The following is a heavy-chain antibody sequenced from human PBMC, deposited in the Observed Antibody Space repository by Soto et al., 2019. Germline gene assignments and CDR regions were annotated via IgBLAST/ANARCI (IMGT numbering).Heavy chain of an antibody. CDR3: GRGPSPRAPAGGTPYYYAMDV. CDR1: GYDFTAYD. J-gene: IGHJ6*02. V-gene: IGHV1-8*02. CDR2: MNPINGAT. D-gene: IGHD6-13*01. Sequence: QVQLVQSGAEAKQSGASVKVSCKASGYDFTAYDINWVRQASGQGLEWMGWMNPINGATGTARRFKGRVAVSRNTATGTAYLELTSLRSDDTAVYYCGRGPSPRAPAGGTPYYYAMDVWGQGTTVTVSS.